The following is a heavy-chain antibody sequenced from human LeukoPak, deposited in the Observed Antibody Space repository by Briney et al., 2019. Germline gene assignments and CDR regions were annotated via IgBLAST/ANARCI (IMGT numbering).Heavy chain of an antibody. Sequence: SETLSLTCTVSGGSISSSSYYRGWIRQPPGKGLERIGSIYYSGSTYYNPSLKSRVTISVDTSKNQFSLKLSSVTAADTAVYYCARASYSRYACDYWGQGTLVTVSS. V-gene: IGHV4-39*07. CDR1: GGSISSSSYY. CDR2: IYYSGST. J-gene: IGHJ4*02. D-gene: IGHD1-14*01. CDR3: ARASYSRYACDY.